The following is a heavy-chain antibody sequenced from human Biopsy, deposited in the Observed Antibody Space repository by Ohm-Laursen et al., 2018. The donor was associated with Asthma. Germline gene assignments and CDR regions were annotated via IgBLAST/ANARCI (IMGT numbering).Heavy chain of an antibody. V-gene: IGHV3-30*18. D-gene: IGHD1-26*01. Sequence: SLRLSCVASGFSFSNFGMHWVRQAPGKGLEWVAVISFDGSNEDYADSMKGRFTISRDNSKNTLFLEMNSLRPEDTAVYYCAKELFPGWELRRGPDSWGQGTLVTVSS. CDR2: ISFDGSNE. CDR1: GFSFSNFG. J-gene: IGHJ4*02. CDR3: AKELFPGWELRRGPDS.